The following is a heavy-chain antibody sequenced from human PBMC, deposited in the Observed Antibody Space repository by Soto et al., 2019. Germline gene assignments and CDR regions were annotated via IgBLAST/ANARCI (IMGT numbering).Heavy chain of an antibody. CDR2: FLPIFVSA. V-gene: IGHV1-69*01. J-gene: IGHJ4*02. Sequence: QLHLVQSGAEVKKAGSSVKVSCKASGGTVSSYAITWVRQAPGKGREWMGVFLPIFVSAHYAPKFQGRITITADESTSTAYMELSGLTSEDTAIYYCARDVSSDTTGFRGYDLWGQGTQVTVSS. CDR3: ARDVSSDTTGFRGYDL. D-gene: IGHD3-10*01. CDR1: GGTVSSYA.